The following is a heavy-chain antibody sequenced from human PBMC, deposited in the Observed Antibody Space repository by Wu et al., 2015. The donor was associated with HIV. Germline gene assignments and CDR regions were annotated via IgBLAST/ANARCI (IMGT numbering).Heavy chain of an antibody. CDR3: ARVYGFWNGLRDYYYMDV. V-gene: IGHV1-18*01. D-gene: IGHD3/OR15-3a*01. CDR2: ISAFNGDT. CDR1: GYTFTSYG. J-gene: IGHJ6*03. Sequence: QIQLVQSGAEVKEPGASVIVSCKASGYTFTSYGISWVRQAPGQGLEWMGRISAFNGDTKYAQNLQDRLTMTTDTFTDTAYMELANLRSDDTAVYYCARVYGFWNGLRDYYYMDVWGKGTTVTVSS.